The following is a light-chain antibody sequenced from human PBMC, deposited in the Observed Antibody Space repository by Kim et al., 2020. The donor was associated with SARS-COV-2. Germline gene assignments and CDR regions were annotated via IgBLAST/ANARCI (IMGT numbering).Light chain of an antibody. CDR2: RYS. J-gene: IGLJ2*01. Sequence: PRKTATITCGGNNIGSRSGNWYQEKPGQAPVLVIYRYSDRPSGIPERFSGSNSGNTATLTISRVEAGDEADYYCQVWESSSDHRGVFGGGTQLTVL. CDR1: NIGSRS. CDR3: QVWESSSDHRGV. V-gene: IGLV3-21*01.